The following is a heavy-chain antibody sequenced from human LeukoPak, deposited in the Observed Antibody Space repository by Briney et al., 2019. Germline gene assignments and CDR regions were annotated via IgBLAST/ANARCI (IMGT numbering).Heavy chain of an antibody. CDR1: GFTFSGSA. Sequence: GGSLRLSCAASGFTFSGSAMRWVRQASGKGLEWVGRIRSKANSYATAYAASVKGRFTISRDDSKNTAYLQMNSLKTEDTAVYYCTRQGAIAAADHWGQGTLVTVSS. V-gene: IGHV3-73*01. CDR3: TRQGAIAAADH. CDR2: IRSKANSYAT. D-gene: IGHD6-13*01. J-gene: IGHJ4*02.